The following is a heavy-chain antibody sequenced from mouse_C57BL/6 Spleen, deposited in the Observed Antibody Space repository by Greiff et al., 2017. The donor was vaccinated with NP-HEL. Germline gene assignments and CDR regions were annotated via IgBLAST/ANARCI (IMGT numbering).Heavy chain of an antibody. J-gene: IGHJ2*01. CDR1: GYTFTEYT. V-gene: IGHV1-82*01. CDR3: ARCGYYVGYYFDY. D-gene: IGHD2-3*01. Sequence: QVQLKESGAELVKPGASVKLSCKASGYTFTEYTIHWVKQRSGQGLEWIGRIYPGDGDTNYNGKFKGKATLTADKSSSTAYMQLSSLTSEDSAVYFCARCGYYVGYYFDYWGQGTTLTVSS. CDR2: IYPGDGDT.